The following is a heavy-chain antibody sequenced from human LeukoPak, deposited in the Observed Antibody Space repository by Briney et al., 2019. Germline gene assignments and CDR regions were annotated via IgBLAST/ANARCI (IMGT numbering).Heavy chain of an antibody. CDR2: IYHRGTT. CDR3: ARVPSGYDPNWFDP. D-gene: IGHD5-12*01. V-gene: IGHV4-38-2*02. CDR1: GYSISSGYY. Sequence: PSETLSLTCTVSGYSISSGYYWGWIRQPPVRGLEWIGTIYHRGTTYYNPSLKSRVTISLDTSNNQFSLKVNSVTAADMAVYYCARVPSGYDPNWFDPWGQGTLVTVSS. J-gene: IGHJ5*02.